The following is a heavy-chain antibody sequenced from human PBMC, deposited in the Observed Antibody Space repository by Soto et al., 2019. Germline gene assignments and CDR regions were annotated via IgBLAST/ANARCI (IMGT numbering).Heavy chain of an antibody. Sequence: EVQLVESGGGLVQPGGSLRLSCAASAFTLSNFWMSWVRQAPGKGLEWVANINQDGSEKYYVDYVKGRFTVSRDNAKNSLSRQMSSLRAEDTALYYCARVSRSGNTGYAFDSWGQGTLVTVSS. CDR3: ARVSRSGNTGYAFDS. V-gene: IGHV3-7*01. J-gene: IGHJ4*02. CDR1: AFTLSNFW. D-gene: IGHD5-12*01. CDR2: INQDGSEK.